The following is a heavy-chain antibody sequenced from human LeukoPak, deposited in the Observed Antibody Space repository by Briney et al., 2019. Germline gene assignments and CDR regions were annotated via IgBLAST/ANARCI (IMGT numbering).Heavy chain of an antibody. V-gene: IGHV3-48*04. D-gene: IGHD2-8*02. CDR1: GFTFSSYA. J-gene: IGHJ4*02. CDR3: AREVAGGLGGYFDY. Sequence: GGSLRLSCAASGFTFSSYAMSWVRQAPGKGLEWVSYISSSGSTIYYADSVKGRFTISRDNAKNSLYLQMNSLRAEDTAVYYCAREVAGGLGGYFDYWGQGTLVTVSS. CDR2: ISSSGSTI.